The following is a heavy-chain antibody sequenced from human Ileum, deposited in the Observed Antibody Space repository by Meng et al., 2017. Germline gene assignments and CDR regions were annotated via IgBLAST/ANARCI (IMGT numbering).Heavy chain of an antibody. V-gene: IGHV1-69*02. CDR2: IIPILGIA. CDR1: GGTFSSYT. J-gene: IGHJ4*02. CDR3: ARSSLGWPFLPFDY. Sequence: QVQLLQSGSEVRNPGSSVTVSCKASGGTFSSYTISWVRQASGQGLEWMGRIIPILGIANYAQKFQGRVTITADKSTSTAYMELSSLRSEDTAVYYCARSSLGWPFLPFDYWGQGTLVTVSS. D-gene: IGHD3-3*01.